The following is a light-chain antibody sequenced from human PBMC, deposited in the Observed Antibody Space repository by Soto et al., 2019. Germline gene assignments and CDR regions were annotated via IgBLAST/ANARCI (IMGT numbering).Light chain of an antibody. CDR2: GNS. Sequence: QSVLTQPPSVSGAPGQRVTISCTGSSSNIGAGYDVHWYQQLPGTAPKLLIYGNSNRPSGVPDRFSGSKSGTSASLAITGLQAEVEADYYCQSYDSSLSGSVFGPGTKATV. J-gene: IGLJ1*01. CDR3: QSYDSSLSGSV. CDR1: SSNIGAGYD. V-gene: IGLV1-40*01.